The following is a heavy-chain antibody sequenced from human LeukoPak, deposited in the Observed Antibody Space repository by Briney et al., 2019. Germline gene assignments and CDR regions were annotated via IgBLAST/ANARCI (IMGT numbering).Heavy chain of an antibody. V-gene: IGHV4-39*07. Sequence: SETLSLTCTVSGGSISSSSYYWGWIRQPPGKGLEWIGSIYYSGSTYYNPSLKSRVTISVDTSKNQFSLKLSSVTAADTAVYYCAREVGYQWLPSGDAFDIWGQGTMVTVSS. D-gene: IGHD6-19*01. CDR2: IYYSGST. J-gene: IGHJ3*02. CDR1: GGSISSSSYY. CDR3: AREVGYQWLPSGDAFDI.